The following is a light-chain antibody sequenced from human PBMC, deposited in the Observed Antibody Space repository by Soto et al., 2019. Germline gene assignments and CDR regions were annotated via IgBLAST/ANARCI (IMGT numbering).Light chain of an antibody. CDR1: QGIGNY. Sequence: DIQMTQSPSSLSASVGDRVTITCRASQGIGNYLAWFQQKPGKVPKLLIYTASTLQSGVPSRFSGSGSGKDFTLTISRLQPEDVATYYCQKYNSDPLTFGQGTRLDIK. V-gene: IGKV1-27*01. CDR3: QKYNSDPLT. J-gene: IGKJ5*01. CDR2: TAS.